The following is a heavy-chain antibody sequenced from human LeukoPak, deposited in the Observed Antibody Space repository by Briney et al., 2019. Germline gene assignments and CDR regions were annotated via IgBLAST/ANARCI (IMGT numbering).Heavy chain of an antibody. CDR3: ARTYRKVDSDSERNYYYMDV. J-gene: IGHJ6*03. CDR2: IDWDDEE. Sequence: SGPALVKPTQTLTLTCTFSGFSLSSSGLGVSWIRQPPGKALEWLARIDWDDEELYSTSLKTRLTISKDTSKNQVVLTMTNMDPVDAATYYCARTYRKVDSDSERNYYYMDVWGRGTTVTVSS. D-gene: IGHD3-10*01. V-gene: IGHV2-70*04. CDR1: GFSLSSSGLG.